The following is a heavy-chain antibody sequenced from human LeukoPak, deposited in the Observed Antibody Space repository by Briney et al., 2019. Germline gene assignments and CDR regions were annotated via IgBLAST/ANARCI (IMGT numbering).Heavy chain of an antibody. V-gene: IGHV4-39*01. CDR3: ARQGYSDNSGYYSALEY. Sequence: SETLSLTCTVSGGSISSSSYYWGWIRQPPGKGLEWIGSIYYSGRTYYNSSLESRVTISVGTSKNQFSLKLRSVTAADTAVYYCARQGYSDNSGYYSALEYWGQGTLLTVSS. CDR1: GGSISSSSYY. J-gene: IGHJ4*02. CDR2: IYYSGRT. D-gene: IGHD3-22*01.